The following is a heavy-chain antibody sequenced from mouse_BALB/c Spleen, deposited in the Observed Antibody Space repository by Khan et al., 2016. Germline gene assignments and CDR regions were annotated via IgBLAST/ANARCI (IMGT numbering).Heavy chain of an antibody. D-gene: IGHD6-1*01. CDR3: ARERQREQRTY. CDR2: IFPGGGNT. CDR1: GYTFSSYW. Sequence: QVQLQQSGAELMKPGASVKISCKATGYTFSSYWIEWVKQRPGHGLEWIGEIFPGGGNTNYNEKFKGKATFTVDTSSNTAYMQLSSLTSEDSAVYYCARERQREQRTYWGQGTLVTVSA. J-gene: IGHJ3*01. V-gene: IGHV1-9*01.